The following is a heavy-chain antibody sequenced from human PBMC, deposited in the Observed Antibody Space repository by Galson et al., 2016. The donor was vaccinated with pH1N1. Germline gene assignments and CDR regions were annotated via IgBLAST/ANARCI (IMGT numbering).Heavy chain of an antibody. J-gene: IGHJ4*02. CDR2: IQEDGGAK. V-gene: IGHV3-7*01. Sequence: SLRLSCAASGFTFNRYWMHWVRQAPGQGLEWVANIQEDGGAKYYVVSVKGRFTISRDNARDSLYLQMKSLRAEDTAVDYRARFNDGAWGQGTLVRVSS. CDR3: ARFNDGA. CDR1: GFTFNRYW. D-gene: IGHD5-24*01.